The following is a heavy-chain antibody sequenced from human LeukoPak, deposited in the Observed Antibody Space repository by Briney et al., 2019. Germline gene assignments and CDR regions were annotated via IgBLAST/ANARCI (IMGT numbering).Heavy chain of an antibody. CDR1: GGSISSYY. CDR2: IYYSGST. D-gene: IGHD6-13*01. CDR3: ARSPAYSSSPYYYYYYMDV. Sequence: SETLSLTCTVSGGSISSYYWSWIRQPPGKGLEWIGYIYYSGSTNYNPSLKSRVTISVDTSKNQFSLKLSSVPAADTAVYYCARSPAYSSSPYYYYYYMDVWGKGTTVTISS. V-gene: IGHV4-59*01. J-gene: IGHJ6*03.